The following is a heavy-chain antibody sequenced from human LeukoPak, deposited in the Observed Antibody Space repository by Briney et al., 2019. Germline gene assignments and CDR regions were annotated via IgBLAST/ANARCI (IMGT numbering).Heavy chain of an antibody. CDR1: GFTFSSYS. CDR2: ISGSGGST. V-gene: IGHV3-23*01. CDR3: ATHPVFNTATIKIDY. Sequence: GGSLRLSCAASGFTFSSYSMNWVRQAPGKGLEWVSAISGSGGSTYYADSVKGRFTISRDNSKNTRYLQMNSLRAEDTAVYYCATHPVFNTATIKIDYWGQGTLVTVSS. D-gene: IGHD5-18*01. J-gene: IGHJ4*02.